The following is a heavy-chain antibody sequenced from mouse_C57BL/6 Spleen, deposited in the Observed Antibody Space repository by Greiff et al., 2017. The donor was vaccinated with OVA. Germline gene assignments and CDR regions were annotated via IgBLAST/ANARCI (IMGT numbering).Heavy chain of an antibody. V-gene: IGHV1-26*01. Sequence: VQLQQSGPELVKPGASVKISCKASGYTFTDYYMNWVKQSHGKSLEWIGDINPNNGGTSYNQKFKGKATLTVDKSSSTAYMELRSLTSEDAAVYYCARLYDGYYFDYWGQGTTLTVSS. CDR1: GYTFTDYY. D-gene: IGHD2-3*01. CDR2: INPNNGGT. CDR3: ARLYDGYYFDY. J-gene: IGHJ2*01.